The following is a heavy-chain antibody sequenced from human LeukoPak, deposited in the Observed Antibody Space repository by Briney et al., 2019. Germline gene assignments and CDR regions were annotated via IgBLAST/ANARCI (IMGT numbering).Heavy chain of an antibody. V-gene: IGHV3-23*01. CDR1: GFTFSSYA. CDR3: ARFRGIMITFGGVIVHKDSNWFDP. CDR2: LSASGGLT. J-gene: IGHJ5*02. Sequence: GGSLRLSCAASGFTFSSYAMSWVRQAPGKGLEWVSGLSASGGLTYYSDSVKGRFTISRDNSKSTLYLQMNSLRAEDTAVYYCARFRGIMITFGGVIVHKDSNWFDPWGQGTLVTASS. D-gene: IGHD3-16*02.